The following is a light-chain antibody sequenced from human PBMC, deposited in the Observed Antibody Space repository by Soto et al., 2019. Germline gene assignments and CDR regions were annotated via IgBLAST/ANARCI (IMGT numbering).Light chain of an antibody. CDR1: QSVSSY. Sequence: EIVLTQSPATLSLSPGERATLSCRASQSVSSYLAWYQQKPGQAPRLLIYDASNRATGIPARFSGSGSGTDFILTISSLEPEDFAVYYCQQRSNWLITFGQGTHWRL. J-gene: IGKJ5*01. CDR2: DAS. CDR3: QQRSNWLIT. V-gene: IGKV3-11*01.